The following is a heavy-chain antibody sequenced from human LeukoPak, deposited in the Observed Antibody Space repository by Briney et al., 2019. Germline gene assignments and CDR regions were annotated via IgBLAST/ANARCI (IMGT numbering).Heavy chain of an antibody. J-gene: IGHJ4*02. CDR2: ISPDGRNI. Sequence: PGGSVRLSCAASGSTLSDYWMNWVRQVPGKGPVWVSHISPDGRNIAYADSVKGRFTISRDSAKNTLYLQMNSLRVGDTAVHYCVRDGGGTTPYDCWGQGTLVTVSS. D-gene: IGHD1-7*01. CDR1: GSTLSDYW. CDR3: VRDGGGTTPYDC. V-gene: IGHV3-74*01.